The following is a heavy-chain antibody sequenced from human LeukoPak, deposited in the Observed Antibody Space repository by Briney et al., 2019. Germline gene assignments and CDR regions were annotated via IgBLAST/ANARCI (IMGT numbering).Heavy chain of an antibody. J-gene: IGHJ5*02. V-gene: IGHV4-61*02. CDR1: GGSISSGSYY. CDR2: IYTSGNT. Sequence: PSQTLSLTCTVSGGSISSGSYYWSWIRQPAGKGLEWIGRIYTSGNTNYNPSLKSRVTISVDTSKNQFSLKLSSVTAADTAVYYCARAYYDFWSGYLGRGNDNWFDPWGQGTLVTVSS. D-gene: IGHD3-3*01. CDR3: ARAYYDFWSGYLGRGNDNWFDP.